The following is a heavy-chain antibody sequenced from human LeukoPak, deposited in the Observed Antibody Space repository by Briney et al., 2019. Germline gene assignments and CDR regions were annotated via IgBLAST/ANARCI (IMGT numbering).Heavy chain of an antibody. D-gene: IGHD2-2*01. CDR1: GGSISSSSYY. CDR3: ARIIGYCSSTSCLGCFDY. V-gene: IGHV4-39*07. J-gene: IGHJ4*02. CDR2: IYYSGST. Sequence: SETLSLTCTVSGGSISSSSYYWGWIRQPPGKGLEWIGSIYYSGSTYYNPSLKSRVTISVDTSKNQFSLKLSSVTAADTAVYYCARIIGYCSSTSCLGCFDYWGQGTLVTVSS.